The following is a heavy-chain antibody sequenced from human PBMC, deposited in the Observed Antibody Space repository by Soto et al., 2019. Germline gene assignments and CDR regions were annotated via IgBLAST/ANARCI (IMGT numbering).Heavy chain of an antibody. D-gene: IGHD3-22*01. J-gene: IGHJ4*02. V-gene: IGHV5-10-1*04. CDR3: ARRPGLDSSGYYADY. Sequence: GESLKISCKGSGYSFTSYWISWVRQMPGKGLEWMGRIDPSDSYTNYSPSFQGQVTISADKSISTAYLQWSSLKASDTAMYYCARRPGLDSSGYYADYWGQGTLVTVSS. CDR2: IDPSDSYT. CDR1: GYSFTSYW.